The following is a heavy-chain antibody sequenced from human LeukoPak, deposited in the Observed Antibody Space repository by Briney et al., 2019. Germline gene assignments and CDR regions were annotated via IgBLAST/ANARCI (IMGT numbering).Heavy chain of an antibody. V-gene: IGHV3-23*01. J-gene: IGHJ4*02. Sequence: GGSLRLSCAASGFTFNRYAMSWVRQAPGKGLEWVSGLSNSGRSTYYADPVKGRFTVSRDNSKNTLSLQMNNLRVGDTAVYYCAKDRLESWSGYYFGVFDHWGQGVLVTVSS. D-gene: IGHD3-3*01. CDR2: LSNSGRST. CDR3: AKDRLESWSGYYFGVFDH. CDR1: GFTFNRYA.